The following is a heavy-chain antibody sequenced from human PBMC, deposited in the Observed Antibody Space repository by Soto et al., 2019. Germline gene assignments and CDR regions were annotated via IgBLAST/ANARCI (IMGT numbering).Heavy chain of an antibody. V-gene: IGHV1-18*01. CDR3: ASYCSGGSCYSFLY. Sequence: QVQLVQFGAEVKKPGASVKVSCKASGYTFTSYGMSWVRKAPGQGLEWMGWISAYNGNTNYAQKLQGRVTMTTDTSTSTAYMELRSLRADDTAVYYCASYCSGGSCYSFLYWGQGTLVTVSS. J-gene: IGHJ4*02. CDR2: ISAYNGNT. D-gene: IGHD2-15*01. CDR1: GYTFTSYG.